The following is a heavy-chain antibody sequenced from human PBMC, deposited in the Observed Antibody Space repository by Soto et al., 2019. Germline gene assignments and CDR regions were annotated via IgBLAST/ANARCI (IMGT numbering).Heavy chain of an antibody. J-gene: IGHJ4*02. CDR1: GGSFSGYY. CDR3: ARGPRYGSGSYYTC. V-gene: IGHV4-34*01. CDR2: INHSGST. D-gene: IGHD3-10*01. Sequence: PSETLSLTCAVYGGSFSGYYWSWIRQPPGKGLEWIGEINHSGSTNYNPSLKGRVTISVDTSKNQFSLKLSSVTAADTAVYYCARGPRYGSGSYYTCWGQGTLVTVSS.